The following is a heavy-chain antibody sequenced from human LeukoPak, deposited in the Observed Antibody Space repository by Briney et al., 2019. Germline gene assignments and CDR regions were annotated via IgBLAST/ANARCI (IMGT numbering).Heavy chain of an antibody. J-gene: IGHJ4*02. V-gene: IGHV4-61*08. D-gene: IGHD3-10*01. CDR1: GGSINNGGYY. CDR3: PMVRVDY. Sequence: PSETLSLTCTVSGGSINNGGYYWSWIRQHPGKGLEWIGYIYYSGSTNYNPSLKSRVTISVDTSKNQFSDTAVYYCARGNYGSGSPMVRVDYWGQGTLVTVSS. CDR2: IYYSGST.